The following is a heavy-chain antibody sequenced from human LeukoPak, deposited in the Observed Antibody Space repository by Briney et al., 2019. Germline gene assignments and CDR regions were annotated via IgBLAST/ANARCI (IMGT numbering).Heavy chain of an antibody. J-gene: IGHJ4*02. CDR2: MNPNSGNT. V-gene: IGHV1-8*01. CDR1: GYTFISYD. CDR3: ARGYRGSTPFDY. Sequence: ASVKVSCKASGYTFISYDINWVRQATGQGLEWMGWMNPNSGNTGYAQKFQGRVTMTRNTSISTAYMELSSLRSEDTAVYYCARGYRGSTPFDYWGQGTLVTVSS. D-gene: IGHD1-26*01.